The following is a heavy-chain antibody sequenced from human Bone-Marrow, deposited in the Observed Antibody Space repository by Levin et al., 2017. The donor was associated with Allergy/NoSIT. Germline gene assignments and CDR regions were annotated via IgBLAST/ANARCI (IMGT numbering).Heavy chain of an antibody. CDR1: GFTFSTYT. Sequence: QTGGSLRLSCAASGFTFSTYTMNWVRQAPGKGLEWVSGIYGNAAATFYADSVKGRFTISRDNFRNRLYLQMNTLRAEDTAVYYCVKDTVPDSRWNFDHWGQGTLVTVSS. V-gene: IGHV3-23*01. CDR2: IYGNAAAT. J-gene: IGHJ4*02. D-gene: IGHD6-19*01. CDR3: VKDTVPDSRWNFDH.